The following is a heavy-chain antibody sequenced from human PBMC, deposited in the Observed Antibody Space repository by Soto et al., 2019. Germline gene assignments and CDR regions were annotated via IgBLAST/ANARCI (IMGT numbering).Heavy chain of an antibody. CDR1: GGSFSGYY. CDR2: INHSGST. J-gene: IGHJ4*02. D-gene: IGHD2-15*01. CDR3: ARGRGYCSGGSCYQGFY. V-gene: IGHV4-34*01. Sequence: SETLSLTCAVYGGSFSGYYWSWIRQPPGEGLEWIGEINHSGSTNYNPSLKSRVTISVDTSKNQFSLKLSSVTAADTAVYYCARGRGYCSGGSCYQGFYWGQGTLVTVSS.